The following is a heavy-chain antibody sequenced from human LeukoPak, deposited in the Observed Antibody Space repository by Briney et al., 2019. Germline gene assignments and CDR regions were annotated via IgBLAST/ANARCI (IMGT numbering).Heavy chain of an antibody. D-gene: IGHD3-9*01. Sequence: GGSLRLSCAASGVTFSNYNMSWIRQAPGQGLEWVSYISSISSYTNYADSVKGRFTISIDNAKNLLYLKMNTLRAEDKAVYYCARVIGGIRYFDWYNWFDPWGQGTLVTVSS. V-gene: IGHV3-11*05. CDR1: GVTFSNYN. J-gene: IGHJ5*02. CDR2: ISSISSYT. CDR3: ARVIGGIRYFDWYNWFDP.